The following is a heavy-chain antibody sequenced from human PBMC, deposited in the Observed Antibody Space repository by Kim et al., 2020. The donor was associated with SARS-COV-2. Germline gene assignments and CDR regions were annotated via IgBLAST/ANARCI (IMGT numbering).Heavy chain of an antibody. CDR2: INPSGGST. D-gene: IGHD6-13*01. Sequence: ASVKVSCKASRYTFTSYYMHWVRQAPGQGLEWMGIINPSGGSTSYAQKFQGRVTMTRDTSTSTVYMELSSLRSEDTAVYYWAGYSSSWYGIGDYGMDVWGQGTTVTVSS. CDR3: AGYSSSWYGIGDYGMDV. V-gene: IGHV1-46*01. CDR1: RYTFTSYY. J-gene: IGHJ6*02.